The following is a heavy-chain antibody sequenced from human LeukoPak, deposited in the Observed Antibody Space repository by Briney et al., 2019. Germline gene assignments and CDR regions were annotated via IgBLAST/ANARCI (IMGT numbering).Heavy chain of an antibody. Sequence: PGGSLRLSCAASGFTFGNFGFHWVRQAPGKGLEWVTFIHFDGILQNYVDSVEGRFSISRDNSKSTVYLQMNSLRPEDTAVYYCARETGTWDNYFVFWGQGTLVTVSS. D-gene: IGHD1-14*01. J-gene: IGHJ4*02. CDR3: ARETGTWDNYFVF. CDR2: IHFDGILQ. V-gene: IGHV3-30*02. CDR1: GFTFGNFG.